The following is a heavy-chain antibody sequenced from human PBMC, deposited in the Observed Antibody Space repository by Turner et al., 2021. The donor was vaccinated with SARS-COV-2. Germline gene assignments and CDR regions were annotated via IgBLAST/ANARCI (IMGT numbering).Heavy chain of an antibody. D-gene: IGHD5-18*01. CDR1: GYTFTGYY. CDR3: ARSRYTYGSYYYYGMDV. CDR2: NNPNSGGT. J-gene: IGHJ6*02. Sequence: QVQLVQSGAEVKKPGASVKVSCKASGYTFTGYYMHWVRQAPGQGLEWMGWNNPNSGGTNYAQKCQGRVTMTWDTSISTAYMELSRLRSDDTAVYYCARSRYTYGSYYYYGMDVWGQGTTVTVSS. V-gene: IGHV1-2*02.